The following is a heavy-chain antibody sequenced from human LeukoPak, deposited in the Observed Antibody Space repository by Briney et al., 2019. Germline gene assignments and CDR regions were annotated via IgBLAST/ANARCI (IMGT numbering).Heavy chain of an antibody. Sequence: GGSLRLSCAASGFTFSTYSMNWVRQAPGKGLEWVSSISSSSSYIYYADSVKGRFTISRDNAKNSLYLQMNSLRVEDTAVYYCARCTTGRTFGSLREIKRSREIDYWGQGTLVTVSS. CDR2: ISSSSSYI. CDR1: GFTFSTYS. D-gene: IGHD1-1*01. V-gene: IGHV3-21*01. CDR3: ARCTTGRTFGSLREIKRSREIDY. J-gene: IGHJ4*02.